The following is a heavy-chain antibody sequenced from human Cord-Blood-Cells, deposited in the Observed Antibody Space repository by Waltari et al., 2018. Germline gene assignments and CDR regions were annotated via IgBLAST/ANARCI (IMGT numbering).Heavy chain of an antibody. Sequence: QVQLQESGPGLVKPSETLSLTCTVSGGSISSYYWSWIRQPPGKGLEWIGYIYYSGSTNYNPSLKSRVTRSVDTSKNQFSLKLSSVTAADTAVYYCASFTRQQLDAFDIWGQGTMVTVSS. V-gene: IGHV4-59*01. CDR1: GGSISSYY. CDR3: ASFTRQQLDAFDI. CDR2: IYYSGST. D-gene: IGHD6-13*01. J-gene: IGHJ3*02.